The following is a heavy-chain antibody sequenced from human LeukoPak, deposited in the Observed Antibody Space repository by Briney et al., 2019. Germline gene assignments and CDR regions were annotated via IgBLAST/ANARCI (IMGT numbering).Heavy chain of an antibody. CDR3: AKDPWTHEAHPLYYFDY. V-gene: IGHV3-30*18. Sequence: GGSLRLSCAASGFTFSRFGMHWVRQAPGKGPEWVAVISYDGSNKYYTDSVKGRFTISRDNSKNTLYLQMNSLRAEDTAVYYCAKDPWTHEAHPLYYFDYWGQGTLVTVSS. CDR1: GFTFSRFG. D-gene: IGHD3/OR15-3a*01. J-gene: IGHJ4*02. CDR2: ISYDGSNK.